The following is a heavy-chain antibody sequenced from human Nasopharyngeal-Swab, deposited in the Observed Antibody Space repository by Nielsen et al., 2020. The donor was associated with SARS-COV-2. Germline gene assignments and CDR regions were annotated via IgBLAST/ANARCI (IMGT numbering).Heavy chain of an antibody. D-gene: IGHD3-22*01. CDR2: INHSGST. Sequence: WKRQHQGKGREWIGEINHSGSTNYNPSLKSRVTISVDTSKNQFSLKLSSVTAADTAVYYCARGQGPRHYYDSSGYYYDILGRGYYFDYWGQGTLVTVSS. J-gene: IGHJ4*02. CDR3: ARGQGPRHYYDSSGYYYDILGRGYYFDY. V-gene: IGHV4-34*01.